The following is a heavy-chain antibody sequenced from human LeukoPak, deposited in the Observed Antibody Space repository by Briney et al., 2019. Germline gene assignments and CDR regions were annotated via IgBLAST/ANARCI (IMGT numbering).Heavy chain of an antibody. D-gene: IGHD3-10*01. J-gene: IGHJ6*03. CDR3: ATNVLLWFGESLRYYYYMDV. CDR2: ISGSGGST. Sequence: PGGSLRLSCAASGFTFSSYGMSWVRQAPGKGLEWVSAISGSGGSTYYADSVKGRFTISRDNSKNTLYLQMNSLRAEDTAVYYCATNVLLWFGESLRYYYYMDVWGKGTTVTVSS. V-gene: IGHV3-23*01. CDR1: GFTFSSYG.